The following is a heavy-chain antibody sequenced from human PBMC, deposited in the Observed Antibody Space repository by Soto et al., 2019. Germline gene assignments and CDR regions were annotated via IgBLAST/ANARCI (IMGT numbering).Heavy chain of an antibody. CDR1: GGSISRYY. J-gene: IGHJ3*02. CDR2: IYYSGST. Sequence: SETLSLTCTVSGGSISRYYWSWIRQPPGKGLEWIGYIYYSGSTNYNPSLKSRVTISVDTSKNQFSLKLSSVTAADTAVYYCARHVTIFGVVIIVPLDAFDIWGQGTMVTV. V-gene: IGHV4-59*08. CDR3: ARHVTIFGVVIIVPLDAFDI. D-gene: IGHD3-3*01.